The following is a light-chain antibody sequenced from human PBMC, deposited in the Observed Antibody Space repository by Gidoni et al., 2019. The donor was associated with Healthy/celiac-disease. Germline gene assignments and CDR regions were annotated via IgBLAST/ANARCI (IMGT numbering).Light chain of an antibody. Sequence: QSVLTQPPSVSGAPGHRVTISCTGSSSNIGAGYDVHWYQQLPGTAPKLLIYGKSNRPSGVPDRFSGSKSGTSASLAITGLQAEDEADYYCQSYDSSLKVVFGGGTKLTVL. CDR1: SSNIGAGYD. CDR2: GKS. CDR3: QSYDSSLKVV. J-gene: IGLJ2*01. V-gene: IGLV1-40*01.